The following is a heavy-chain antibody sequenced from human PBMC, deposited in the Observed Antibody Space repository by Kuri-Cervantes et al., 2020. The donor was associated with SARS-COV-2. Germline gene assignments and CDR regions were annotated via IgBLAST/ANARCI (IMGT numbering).Heavy chain of an antibody. CDR1: GFTFSSYW. CDR3: AKTVAGTGIDY. V-gene: IGHV3-7*03. Sequence: GGSLRLSCAASGFTFSSYWMSWVRQAPGKGLEWVANIKQDGSEKYYVDSVRGRFTISRDNSKNTLYLQMNSLRAEDTAVYYCAKTVAGTGIDYWGQGTLVTVSS. CDR2: IKQDGSEK. D-gene: IGHD6-19*01. J-gene: IGHJ4*02.